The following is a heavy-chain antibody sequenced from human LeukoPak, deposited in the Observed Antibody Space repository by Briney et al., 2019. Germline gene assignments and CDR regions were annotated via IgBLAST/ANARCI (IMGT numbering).Heavy chain of an antibody. CDR3: ARAEGQTFDY. CDR1: GGSLSSYY. J-gene: IGHJ4*02. Sequence: SETLSLTCTVSGGSLSSYYWSWIRQPPGKGLEWIGYIYYSGSTNYNPSLKSRVTISVDTSKNQFSLKLSSVTAADTAVYYCARAEGQTFDYWGQGTLVTVSS. CDR2: IYYSGST. V-gene: IGHV4-59*01.